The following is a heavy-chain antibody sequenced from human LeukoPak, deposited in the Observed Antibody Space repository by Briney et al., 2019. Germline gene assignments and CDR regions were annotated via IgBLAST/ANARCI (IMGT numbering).Heavy chain of an antibody. CDR3: ARAYRSSWYANWFDP. V-gene: IGHV4-38-2*02. Sequence: SVTLSLTCTVSGYSISSGYYWGWIRQPPGKGLEWIGSISHSGSTYYNPSLKSRVTISVDTSKNQFSLKLSSVTAADTAVYFCARAYRSSWYANWFDPWGQGTLVTVSS. CDR1: GYSISSGYY. D-gene: IGHD6-13*01. J-gene: IGHJ5*02. CDR2: ISHSGST.